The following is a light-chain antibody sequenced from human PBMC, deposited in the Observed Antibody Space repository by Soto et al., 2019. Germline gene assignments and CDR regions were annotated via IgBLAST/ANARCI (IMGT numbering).Light chain of an antibody. CDR2: GAS. CDR3: QQYYSYPLT. V-gene: IGKV1-8*01. Sequence: AIRMTQSPSSFSASTGDRVTITCRASQDISSYLAWYQQKPGKAPKLLIYGASTLQSGVPSRFSGSGSGTDFTLTISCLQSEDFATYYCQQYYSYPLTFGGGTKVEIK. J-gene: IGKJ4*01. CDR1: QDISSY.